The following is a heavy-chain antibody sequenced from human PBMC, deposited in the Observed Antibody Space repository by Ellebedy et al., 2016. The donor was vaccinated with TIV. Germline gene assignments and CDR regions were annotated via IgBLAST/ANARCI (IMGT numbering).Heavy chain of an antibody. V-gene: IGHV4-34*01. CDR2: INHSGST. D-gene: IGHD4-17*01. CDR3: ASRLRLTEWYFDL. Sequence: GSLRLSCAVYGGSFSGYYWSWIRQPPGKGLEWIGEINHSGSTNYNPSLKSRVTISVDTSKNQFSLKLSSVTAADTAVYYCASRLRLTEWYFDLWGRGTLVTVSS. J-gene: IGHJ2*01. CDR1: GGSFSGYY.